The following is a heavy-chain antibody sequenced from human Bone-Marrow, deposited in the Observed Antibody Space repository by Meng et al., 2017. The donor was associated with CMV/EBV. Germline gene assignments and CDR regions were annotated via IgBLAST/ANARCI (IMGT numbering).Heavy chain of an antibody. V-gene: IGHV3-23*01. CDR3: ARVRAAFDIDVGTLEH. J-gene: IGHJ4*02. Sequence: ESLKISCEASGFTFTRYAMTWVRQAPGKGLEWVSSLSWTAERTHYADSVKGRFSVSRDNSKNTLYLEMNSLIAEDTALYFCARVRAAFDIDVGTLEHWGQGVLVTVSS. D-gene: IGHD1-7*01. CDR2: LSWTAERT. CDR1: GFTFTRYA.